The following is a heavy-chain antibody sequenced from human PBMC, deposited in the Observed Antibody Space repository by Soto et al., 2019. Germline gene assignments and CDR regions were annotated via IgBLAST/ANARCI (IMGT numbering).Heavy chain of an antibody. J-gene: IGHJ4*02. Sequence: GGSLRLSCAASGFAFTDYALSWVRQAPGKGLEWVATISGIGGSTYLADSVKGRLSISRDNSKNTVSLLMNSLRAEDTAVYFCARGSSGYISSWYYFDYWGRGTLVTVSS. CDR3: ARGSSGYISSWYYFDY. CDR2: ISGIGGST. D-gene: IGHD6-13*01. CDR1: GFAFTDYA. V-gene: IGHV3-23*01.